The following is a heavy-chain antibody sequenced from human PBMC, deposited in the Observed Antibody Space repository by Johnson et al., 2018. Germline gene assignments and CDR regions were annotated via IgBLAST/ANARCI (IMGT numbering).Heavy chain of an antibody. CDR3: ARVPGSVYYYYGMDV. Sequence: QVQLQESGPGLVKXSETLSLTCTVSGGSISSYYWSWIRQPPGKGLEWIGYIYYSGSTNYNPSLKSRVTISVDTSTNQFSLKLSSVTAAEPAVYYCARVPGSVYYYYGMDVWGQGTTVTVSS. CDR2: IYYSGST. D-gene: IGHD1-14*01. J-gene: IGHJ6*02. CDR1: GGSISSYY. V-gene: IGHV4-59*01.